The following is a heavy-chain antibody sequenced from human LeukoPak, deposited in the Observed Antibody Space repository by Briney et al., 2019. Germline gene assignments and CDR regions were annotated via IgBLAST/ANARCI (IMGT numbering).Heavy chain of an antibody. CDR2: ISGSGGST. V-gene: IGHV3-23*01. CDR1: GFTFSSYA. Sequence: RPGGSLRLSCAASGFTFSSYAMSWVRQAPGKGLEWVSAISGSGGSTYYADSVKGRFTISRDNSKNTLYLQMNSLRAEDTAVYYCAKDLENYYYYGMDVWGQGTTVTVSS. J-gene: IGHJ6*02. CDR3: AKDLENYYYYGMDV.